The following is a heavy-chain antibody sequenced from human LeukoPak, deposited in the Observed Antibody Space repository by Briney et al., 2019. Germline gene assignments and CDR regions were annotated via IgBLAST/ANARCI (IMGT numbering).Heavy chain of an antibody. CDR3: ARQIVGGFIDWFDP. D-gene: IGHD1-26*01. J-gene: IGHJ5*02. V-gene: IGHV1-2*02. CDR2: INPNSGGT. Sequence: ASVKVSCKASGYTFTGYYMHWVRQAPGQGLEWMGWINPNSGGTNYAQKFQGRVTMTRDTSISTAYMELSRLRSDDTAVYYCARQIVGGFIDWFDPRGQGTLVTVSS. CDR1: GYTFTGYY.